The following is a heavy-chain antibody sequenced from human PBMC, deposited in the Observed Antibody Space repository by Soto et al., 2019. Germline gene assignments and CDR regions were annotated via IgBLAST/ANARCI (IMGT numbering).Heavy chain of an antibody. CDR1: GFTFSSYS. V-gene: IGHV3-48*02. J-gene: IGHJ6*02. Sequence: GGSLRLSCAASGFTFSSYSMNWVRQAPGKGLEWVSYISSSSSTIYYADSVKGRFTISRDNAKNSLYLQMNSLRDEDTAVYYCARDRRSYSGSHKTMHYYYGMDVWGQGTTVTVSS. D-gene: IGHD1-26*01. CDR2: ISSSSSTI. CDR3: ARDRRSYSGSHKTMHYYYGMDV.